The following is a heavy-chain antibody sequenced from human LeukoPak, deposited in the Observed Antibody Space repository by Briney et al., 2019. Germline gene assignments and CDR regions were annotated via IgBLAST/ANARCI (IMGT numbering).Heavy chain of an antibody. CDR3: ARLPDYDILTGYSTGY. CDR2: IIPIFGTA. V-gene: IGHV1-69*01. J-gene: IGHJ4*02. D-gene: IGHD3-9*01. Sequence: GASVKVSCKASGGTFSSYAISWVRQAPGQGLEWMGGIIPIFGTANYAQKFQGRVTITADESTSTAYMELSSLRSEDTAVYYCARLPDYDILTGYSTGYWGQGTLVTVSP. CDR1: GGTFSSYA.